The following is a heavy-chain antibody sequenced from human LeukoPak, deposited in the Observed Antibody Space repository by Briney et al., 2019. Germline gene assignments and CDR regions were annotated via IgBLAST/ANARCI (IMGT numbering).Heavy chain of an antibody. Sequence: ASVKVSCKASGYTFTSYGISWVRQAPGQGLEWMGGIIPIFGTANYAQKFQGRVTITTDESTSTAYMELSSLRSEDTAVYYCARGSSTIFGVVIFSFDYWGQGTLVTVSS. CDR2: IIPIFGTA. CDR3: ARGSSTIFGVVIFSFDY. V-gene: IGHV1-69*05. J-gene: IGHJ4*02. CDR1: GYTFTSYG. D-gene: IGHD3-3*01.